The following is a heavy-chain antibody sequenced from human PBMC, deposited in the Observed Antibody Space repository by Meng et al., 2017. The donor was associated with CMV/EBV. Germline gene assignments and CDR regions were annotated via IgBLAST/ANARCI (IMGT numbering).Heavy chain of an antibody. Sequence: GESLKISCAASGFTFSSYAMHWVRQAPGKGLGWVAVISYDGSNKYYADSVKGRFTISRDNSKNTLYLQMNSLRAEDTAVYYCARDLGYCSGGSCSPRRSWFDPWGQGTLVTVSS. D-gene: IGHD2-15*01. CDR3: ARDLGYCSGGSCSPRRSWFDP. V-gene: IGHV3-30-3*01. CDR2: ISYDGSNK. CDR1: GFTFSSYA. J-gene: IGHJ5*02.